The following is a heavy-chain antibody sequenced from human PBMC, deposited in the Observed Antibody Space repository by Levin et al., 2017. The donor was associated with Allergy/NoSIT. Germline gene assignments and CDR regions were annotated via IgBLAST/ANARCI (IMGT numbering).Heavy chain of an antibody. CDR3: ARGPHEGNWFDP. CDR2: IYHSGST. Sequence: SQTLSLTCTVSGGSISSDNDYWSWIRQPPGKGLEWVGYIYHSGSTYYNPSLKSRAIISVDTSKDQFSLKLNSVSVADTAVYFCARGPHEGNWFDPWGQGTLVTVSS. V-gene: IGHV4-30-4*01. CDR1: GGSISSDNDY. J-gene: IGHJ5*02.